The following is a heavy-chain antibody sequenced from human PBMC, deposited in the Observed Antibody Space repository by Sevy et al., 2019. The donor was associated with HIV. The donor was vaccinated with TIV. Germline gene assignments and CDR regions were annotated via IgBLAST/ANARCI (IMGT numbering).Heavy chain of an antibody. V-gene: IGHV3-49*03. CDR1: GFTFGDYA. CDR2: IRSKAYGGTT. Sequence: GGSLRLSCTASGFTFGDYAMSWFRQAPGKGLEWVGFIRSKAYGGTTEYAASVKGRFTISRDDSKSMAYLQMNSLKTEDTAVYYCTRDKQGEQWLVRAFDIWGQGTMVTVSS. J-gene: IGHJ3*02. D-gene: IGHD6-19*01. CDR3: TRDKQGEQWLVRAFDI.